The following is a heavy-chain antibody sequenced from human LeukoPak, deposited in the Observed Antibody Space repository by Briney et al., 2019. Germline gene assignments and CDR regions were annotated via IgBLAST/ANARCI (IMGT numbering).Heavy chain of an antibody. CDR1: GYTFTSYD. CDR2: MNPNSGNT. CDR3: ARRDYDILTGYRYYYYYGMDV. V-gene: IGHV1-8*01. Sequence: ASVKVSCKASGYTFTSYDINWVRQATGQGLEWMGWMNPNSGNTGYAQKFQGRVTMTRNTSISTAYMELSSLRSEDTAVYYCARRDYDILTGYRYYYYYGMDVWGQGTTVTVSS. J-gene: IGHJ6*02. D-gene: IGHD3-9*01.